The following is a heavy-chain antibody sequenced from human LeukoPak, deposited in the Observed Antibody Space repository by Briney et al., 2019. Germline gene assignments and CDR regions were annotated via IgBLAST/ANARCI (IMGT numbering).Heavy chain of an antibody. CDR1: GFTVGSNT. D-gene: IGHD3-22*01. V-gene: IGHV3-66*01. Sequence: GSLRLSCAASGFTVGSNTMSWVRQAPGKGLEWVSIIYSGGSTSYADSVKGRFTISRDNSKNTLYLQMNSLRTEDTAVYYCARGGSYFDISGYYFYWGQGTLVTVSS. J-gene: IGHJ4*02. CDR2: IYSGGST. CDR3: ARGGSYFDISGYYFY.